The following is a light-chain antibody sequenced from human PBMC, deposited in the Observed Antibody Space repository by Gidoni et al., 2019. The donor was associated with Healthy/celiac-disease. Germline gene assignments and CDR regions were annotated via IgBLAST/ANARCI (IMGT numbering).Light chain of an antibody. Sequence: DIVMTQSPASLAVSLGERATINCKSSQSILYSSNNTNYLAWYQQKPGQPPKLLIYWASTRESGVPDRFSGSGSGTDFTLTISSLQAEDVAVYYCQQYYGTPITFGQGTRLEIK. CDR3: QQYYGTPIT. CDR2: WAS. CDR1: QSILYSSNNTNY. V-gene: IGKV4-1*01. J-gene: IGKJ5*01.